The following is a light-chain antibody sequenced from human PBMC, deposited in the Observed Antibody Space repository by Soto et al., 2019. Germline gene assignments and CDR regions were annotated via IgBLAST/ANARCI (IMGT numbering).Light chain of an antibody. CDR2: GAS. Sequence: EVVMTQSPATLYVSPGERATLSCRASQSVGSYLAWYQQKPGQAPRLLIYGASTRAAGISPRFSGGGSGTEFTLTISSLQSEDFAVYYGPQYNNWPRTFGQGTKVGIK. CDR3: PQYNNWPRT. CDR1: QSVGSY. J-gene: IGKJ1*01. V-gene: IGKV3-15*01.